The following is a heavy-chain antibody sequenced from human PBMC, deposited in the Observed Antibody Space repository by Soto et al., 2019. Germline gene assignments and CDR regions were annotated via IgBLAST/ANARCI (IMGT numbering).Heavy chain of an antibody. J-gene: IGHJ2*01. CDR3: ARGYYDLLTGFSYWYFDL. CDR2: ISYEGSTT. CDR1: GFTFSTYA. D-gene: IGHD3-9*01. V-gene: IGHV3-30-3*01. Sequence: QVQLVESGGGVVQPGRSLRLSCAASGFTFSTYAMHWVRQSPGTWLEWLAVISYEGSTTHYLDSVKGRFTISRDNSKNTLDLQMNSLRADDTAVYYCARGYYDLLTGFSYWYFDLWGRGTLVTVSS.